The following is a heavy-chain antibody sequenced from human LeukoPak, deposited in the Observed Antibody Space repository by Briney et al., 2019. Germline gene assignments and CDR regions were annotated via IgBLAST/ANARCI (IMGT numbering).Heavy chain of an antibody. J-gene: IGHJ4*02. CDR1: GFSFSSHG. V-gene: IGHV3-23*01. CDR3: ARDERLLSFLK. CDR2: IIGGAGGT. D-gene: IGHD3-3*01. Sequence: GGSLRLSCAASGFSFSSHGMSWVRQAPGKGLEWVPGIIGGAGGTYYADSVKGRFTISRDNSKNTLYLQMNSLRAEDTAIYYCARDERLLSFLKWGQGTLVTVSS.